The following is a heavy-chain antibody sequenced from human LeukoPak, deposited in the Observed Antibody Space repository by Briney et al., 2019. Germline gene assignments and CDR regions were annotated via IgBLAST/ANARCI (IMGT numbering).Heavy chain of an antibody. CDR1: GYTFTSYG. J-gene: IGHJ5*02. CDR2: ISAYNGNT. V-gene: IGHV1-18*01. CDR3: ARARFLEWLPSLGNWFDP. D-gene: IGHD3-3*01. Sequence: GASVKVSCKASGYTFTSYGISWVRQAPGQGLEWMGWISAYNGNTNYAQKLQGRVTMTTDTSTSTAYMELRSLRSDDTAVYYCARARFLEWLPSLGNWFDPWGQGTLVTVSS.